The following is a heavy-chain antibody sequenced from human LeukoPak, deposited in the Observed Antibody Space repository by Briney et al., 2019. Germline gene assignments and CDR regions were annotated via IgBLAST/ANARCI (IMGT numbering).Heavy chain of an antibody. D-gene: IGHD3-16*01. CDR2: ISSSSYI. V-gene: IGHV3-21*01. J-gene: IGHJ5*02. CDR1: GFTFSSYS. Sequence: GGSLRLSCAAPGFTFSSYSMNWVRQAPGKGLEWVSSISSSSYIYYADSVKGRFTISRDNAKNSLYLQMNSLRAEDTAVYYCAREAVGGFDPWGQGTLVTVSS. CDR3: AREAVGGFDP.